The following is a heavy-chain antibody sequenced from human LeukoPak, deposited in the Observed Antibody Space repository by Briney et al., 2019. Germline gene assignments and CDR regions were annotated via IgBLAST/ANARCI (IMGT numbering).Heavy chain of an antibody. J-gene: IGHJ4*02. Sequence: AGGSLRLSCAASGFTFSSYWMSWVRQAPGKGLEWVANIKQGGSEKYYVDSVKGRFTISRNNAKNSLYLQMNSLRAEDTAVYYCARRVGMVITVAFDYWGQGTLVTVSS. D-gene: IGHD3-3*01. CDR3: ARRVGMVITVAFDY. CDR1: GFTFSSYW. V-gene: IGHV3-7*01. CDR2: IKQGGSEK.